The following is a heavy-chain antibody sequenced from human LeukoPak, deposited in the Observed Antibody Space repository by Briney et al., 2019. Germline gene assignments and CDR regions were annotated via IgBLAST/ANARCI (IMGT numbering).Heavy chain of an antibody. J-gene: IGHJ4*02. CDR2: IYTSGST. V-gene: IGHV4-4*07. CDR3: ARGPTTVTRAFDY. D-gene: IGHD4-17*01. CDR1: GGSFSIYY. Sequence: SETLSLTCTVSGGSFSIYYWSWIRQPAGKGLEWIGRIYTSGSTNYNPSLKSRVTMSVDTSKNQFSLNLNSVTAADTAVYYCARGPTTVTRAFDYWGQGPLVTVSS.